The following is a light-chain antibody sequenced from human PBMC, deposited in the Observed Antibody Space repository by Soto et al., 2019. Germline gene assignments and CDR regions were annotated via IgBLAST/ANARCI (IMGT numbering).Light chain of an antibody. CDR3: AAWDDSLNGVV. V-gene: IGLV1-36*01. J-gene: IGLJ2*01. Sequence: QSVLTQSPSVSEAPRQRVTISCSGSSSNIGNNAVNWYQQLPGKAPKLLIYYDDLKPSGVSDRFSASKSGTSASLDISGLQSEDEADYYCAAWDDSLNGVVFGGGTQLTVL. CDR1: SSNIGNNA. CDR2: YDD.